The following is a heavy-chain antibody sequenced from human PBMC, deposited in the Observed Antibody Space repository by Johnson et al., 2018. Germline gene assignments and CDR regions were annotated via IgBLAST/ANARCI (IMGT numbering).Heavy chain of an antibody. CDR1: GFTFSSYG. D-gene: IGHD2-21*01. CDR3: AKDSRAPVAPPNFYGMDV. CDR2: ISYDGSNK. J-gene: IGHJ6*02. Sequence: VQLVGSGGGVVQPGRSLRLSCAASGFTFSSYGMHWVRQAPGKGLEWVAVISYDGSNKYYADSVKGRFTISRDNSKNTLYLQMNSLRAEDTAVYYCAKDSRAPVAPPNFYGMDVWGQGTTVTVSS. V-gene: IGHV3-30*18.